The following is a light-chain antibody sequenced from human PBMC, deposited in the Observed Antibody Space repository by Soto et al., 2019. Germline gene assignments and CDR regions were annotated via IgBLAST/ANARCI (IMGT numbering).Light chain of an antibody. CDR3: QNFYTAPLT. J-gene: IGKJ5*01. V-gene: IGKV1-27*01. CDR1: QDISVY. Sequence: DIQMTQSPSSLSASVGDRLTITCRASQDISVYLDWYQQKPGKVPKLLIYSASTWQSGVPSRFSGSGSGTDFTLTISSLQPEDVATYFCQNFYTAPLTAGHGTRLEIK. CDR2: SAS.